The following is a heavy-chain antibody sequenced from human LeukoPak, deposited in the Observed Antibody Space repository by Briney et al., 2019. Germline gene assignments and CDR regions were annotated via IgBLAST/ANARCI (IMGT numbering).Heavy chain of an antibody. Sequence: GGSLRLSCAASGFTFSNAWMSWVRQAPGKGLEWVGRIKSKTDGGTTDYAAPVKGGFTISRDDSKNTLYLQMNSLKTEDTAVYYCTTEVYSSGWYFYWGQGTLVTVSP. V-gene: IGHV3-15*01. J-gene: IGHJ4*02. CDR1: GFTFSNAW. CDR3: TTEVYSSGWYFY. D-gene: IGHD6-19*01. CDR2: IKSKTDGGTT.